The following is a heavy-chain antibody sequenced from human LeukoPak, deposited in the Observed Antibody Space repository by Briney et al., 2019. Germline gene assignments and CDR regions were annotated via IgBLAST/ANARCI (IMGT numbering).Heavy chain of an antibody. V-gene: IGHV4-34*01. CDR1: GGSFSGYY. CDR2: INHSGST. Sequence: SETLSLTCAVYGGSFSGYYWSWIRQPPGKGLEWIGEINHSGSTNYNPSLKSRVTISVDTSKNQFSLKLSPVTAADTAVYYCAREKYSSSWYGNWFDPWGQGTLVTVSS. J-gene: IGHJ5*02. D-gene: IGHD6-13*01. CDR3: AREKYSSSWYGNWFDP.